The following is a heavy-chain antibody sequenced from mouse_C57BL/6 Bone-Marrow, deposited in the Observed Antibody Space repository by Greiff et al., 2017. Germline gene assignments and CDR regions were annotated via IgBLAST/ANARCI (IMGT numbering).Heavy chain of an antibody. CDR1: GFTFSSYA. CDR3: ARVLLYYYAMDY. V-gene: IGHV5-4*03. CDR2: ISDGGSYT. Sequence: EVKLMESGGGLVKPGGSLKLSCAASGFTFSSYAMSWVRQTPDKRLEWVATISDGGSYTYYPDNVKGRFTISRDNAKNNLYLQMSHLKSEDTAMYYCARVLLYYYAMDYWGQGTSVTVSS. J-gene: IGHJ4*01.